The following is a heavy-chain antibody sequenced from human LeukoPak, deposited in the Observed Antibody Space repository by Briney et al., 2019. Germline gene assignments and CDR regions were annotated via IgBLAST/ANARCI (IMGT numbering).Heavy chain of an antibody. V-gene: IGHV3-23*01. CDR3: AKDFGYDSSGSFFGY. J-gene: IGHJ4*02. Sequence: HAGGSLRLSCAASGFTFSSYAMNWVRQAPGKGLEWVSAISGSGGSTYYADSVKGRFTISRDNSKNTLYLQMNSLRAEDTAVYYCAKDFGYDSSGSFFGYWGQGTLVTVSS. CDR1: GFTFSSYA. D-gene: IGHD3-22*01. CDR2: ISGSGGST.